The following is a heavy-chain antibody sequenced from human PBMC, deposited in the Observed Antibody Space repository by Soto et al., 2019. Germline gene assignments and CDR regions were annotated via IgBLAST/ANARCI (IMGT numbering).Heavy chain of an antibody. CDR1: GFTFSSYA. CDR3: AKVVRWQQLVLVIYFQH. CDR2: ISGSGGST. Sequence: GGSLRLSCAASGFTFSSYAMSWVRQAPGKGLEWVSAISGSGGSTYYADSVKGRFTISRDNSKNTLYLQMNSLRAEDTAVYYCAKVVRWQQLVLVIYFQHWGQGTLVTVSS. D-gene: IGHD6-13*01. J-gene: IGHJ1*01. V-gene: IGHV3-23*01.